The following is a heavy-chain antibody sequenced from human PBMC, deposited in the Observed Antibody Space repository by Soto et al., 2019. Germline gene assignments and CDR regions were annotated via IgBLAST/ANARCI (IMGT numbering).Heavy chain of an antibody. J-gene: IGHJ2*01. CDR1: GFSLSTSGVG. CDR2: IYWDDDK. D-gene: IGHD3-22*01. CDR3: ALSIVVVSDWYFDL. Sequence: QITLKESGPTLVKPTQTLTLTCTFSGFSLSTSGVGVGWIRQPPGKALEWLALIYWDDDKRYSPSLKSRLTITKDPSKNQVVLTMTNMDPVDTATYYCALSIVVVSDWYFDLWGRGTLVTVSS. V-gene: IGHV2-5*02.